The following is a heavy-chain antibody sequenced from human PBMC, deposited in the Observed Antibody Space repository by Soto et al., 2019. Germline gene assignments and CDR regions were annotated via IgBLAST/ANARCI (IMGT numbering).Heavy chain of an antibody. V-gene: IGHV1-69*02. CDR1: GGTFSSYT. CDR3: ARPSIFGVVTDAFDI. Sequence: QVQLVRSGAEVKKPGSSVKVSCKASGGTFSSYTISWVRQAPGQGLEWMGRIIPILGIANYAQKFQGRVTITADKSTSTAYMELSSLRSEDTAVYYCARPSIFGVVTDAFDIWGQGTMVTVSS. CDR2: IIPILGIA. D-gene: IGHD3-3*01. J-gene: IGHJ3*02.